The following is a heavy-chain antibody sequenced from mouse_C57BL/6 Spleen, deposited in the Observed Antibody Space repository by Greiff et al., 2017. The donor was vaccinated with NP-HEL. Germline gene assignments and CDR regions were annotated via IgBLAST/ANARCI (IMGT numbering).Heavy chain of an antibody. V-gene: IGHV5-4*01. CDR3: ARDGLRLPLFAY. CDR1: GFTFSSYA. D-gene: IGHD3-2*02. CDR2: ISDGGSYT. J-gene: IGHJ3*01. Sequence: EVQRVESGGGLVKPGGSLKLSCAASGFTFSSYAMSWVRQTPEKRLEWVATISDGGSYTYYPDNVKGRFTISRDNAKNNLYLQMSHLKSEDTAMYYCARDGLRLPLFAYWGQGTLVTVSA.